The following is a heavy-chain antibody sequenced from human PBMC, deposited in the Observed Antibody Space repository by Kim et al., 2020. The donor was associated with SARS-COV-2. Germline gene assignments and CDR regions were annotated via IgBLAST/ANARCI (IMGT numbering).Heavy chain of an antibody. D-gene: IGHD3-22*01. J-gene: IGHJ6*02. V-gene: IGHV1-2*06. CDR1: GYTFTGYY. Sequence: ASVKVSCKASGYTFTGYYMHWVRQAPGQGLEWMGRINPNSGGTNYAQKFQGRVTMTRDTSISTAYMELSRLRSDDTAVYYCARDYYYDSSGIRARTRYGMDVWGQGTTVTVSS. CDR3: ARDYYYDSSGIRARTRYGMDV. CDR2: INPNSGGT.